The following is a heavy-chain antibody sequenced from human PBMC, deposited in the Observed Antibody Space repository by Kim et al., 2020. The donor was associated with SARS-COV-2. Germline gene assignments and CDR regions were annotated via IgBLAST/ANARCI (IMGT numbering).Heavy chain of an antibody. V-gene: IGHV3-73*01. CDR3: TRVNLCIDCYWHAYDI. J-gene: IGHJ3*02. CDR2: IRNKANSYAT. D-gene: IGHD2-21*02. Sequence: GGSLRLSCAASGFTFSDSPMHWVRQASGKGLEWVGRIRNKANSYATSYAASVKGRFTISRDDSESTAYLQMNSLKTEDTAVYYCTRVNLCIDCYWHAYDIWGQGTMVTVSS. CDR1: GFTFSDSP.